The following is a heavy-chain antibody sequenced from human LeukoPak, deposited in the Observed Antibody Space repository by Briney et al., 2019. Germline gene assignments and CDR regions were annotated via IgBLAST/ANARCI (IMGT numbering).Heavy chain of an antibody. J-gene: IGHJ4*02. Sequence: GGSLRLSCAASGFTFSSYAMSWVRQAPGKGLEWVSAISGSGGSTYYADSVKGRFTISRDKSKNTLYLQMNSLRAEDTAVYYCAKVISSIAARPIGYWGQGTLVTVSS. CDR2: ISGSGGST. CDR1: GFTFSSYA. CDR3: AKVISSIAARPIGY. V-gene: IGHV3-23*01. D-gene: IGHD6-6*01.